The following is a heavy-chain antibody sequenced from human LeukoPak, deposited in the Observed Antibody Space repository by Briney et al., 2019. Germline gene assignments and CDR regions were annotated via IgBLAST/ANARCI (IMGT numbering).Heavy chain of an antibody. CDR2: IGVSSSIV. CDR3: ARDHWSPPSY. Sequence: GGSLRLSCVATGFTFSSYSLNWVRQAPGKGLEWVSYIGVSSSIVRYADSVKGRFTISRDNAKNSLYLQMDSLRAEDTAMYYCARDHWSPPSYWGQGTLVTVSS. CDR1: GFTFSSYS. J-gene: IGHJ4*02. V-gene: IGHV3-48*01. D-gene: IGHD2-8*02.